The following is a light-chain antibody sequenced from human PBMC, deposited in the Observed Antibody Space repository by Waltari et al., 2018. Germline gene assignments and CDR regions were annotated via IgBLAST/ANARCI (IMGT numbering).Light chain of an antibody. J-gene: IGLJ3*02. CDR3: TSPTSSRTWV. V-gene: IGLV2-14*01. Sequence: QSALTQPASVSGSPGQSITISCTGTSSDVGGYNYVSWYQHLPGTAPKVMIYEVNNRPSGVSNRFSGSKSGYTASLTISGLQAEDEADYYCTSPTSSRTWVFGGGTKLTVL. CDR1: SSDVGGYNY. CDR2: EVN.